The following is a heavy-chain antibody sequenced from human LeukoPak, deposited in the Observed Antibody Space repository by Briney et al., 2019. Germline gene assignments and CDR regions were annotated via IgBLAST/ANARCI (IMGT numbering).Heavy chain of an antibody. CDR3: ARDNSMITFGGVIVVKKFDY. D-gene: IGHD3-16*02. CDR1: GYTFTCYY. J-gene: IGHJ4*02. Sequence: ASVKVSCKASGYTFTCYYMHWVRQAPGQGLEWMGWINPNSGGTNYAQKFQGRVTMTRDTSISTAYMELSRLRSDDTAVYYCARDNSMITFGGVIVVKKFDYWGQGTLVTVSS. V-gene: IGHV1-2*02. CDR2: INPNSGGT.